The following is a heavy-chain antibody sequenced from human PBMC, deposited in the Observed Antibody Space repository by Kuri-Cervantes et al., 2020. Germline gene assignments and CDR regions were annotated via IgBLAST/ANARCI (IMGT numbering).Heavy chain of an antibody. V-gene: IGHV4-38-2*01. CDR3: ARTNGEIRYFDWLLGYFDY. CDR1: GYSISSGYY. CDR2: IYYSGST. Sequence: SETLSLTCAVSGYSISSGYYWGWIRQPPGKGLEWIGSIYYSGSTYYNPSLKSRVTISVDTSKNQFSLKLSSVTAADTAVYYCARTNGEIRYFDWLLGYFDYWGQGTLVTVSS. J-gene: IGHJ4*02. D-gene: IGHD3-9*01.